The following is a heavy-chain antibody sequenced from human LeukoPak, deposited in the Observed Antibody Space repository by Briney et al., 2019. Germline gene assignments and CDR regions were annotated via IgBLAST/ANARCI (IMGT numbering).Heavy chain of an antibody. CDR1: GGSISSYY. CDR2: IYYSGST. J-gene: IGHJ2*01. Sequence: SETLSLTCTVSGGSISSYYWSWIRQPPGKGLEWIGYIYYSGSTNYNPSLKSRVTISVDTSKNQFSLKLSSVTAADTAVYYCASSRMYSSGSWLWYFDLWGRGTLVTVSS. D-gene: IGHD5-18*01. V-gene: IGHV4-59*12. CDR3: ASSRMYSSGSWLWYFDL.